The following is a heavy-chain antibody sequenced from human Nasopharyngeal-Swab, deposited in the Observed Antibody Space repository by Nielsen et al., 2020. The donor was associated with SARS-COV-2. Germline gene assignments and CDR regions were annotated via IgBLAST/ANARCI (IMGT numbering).Heavy chain of an antibody. J-gene: IGHJ6*02. V-gene: IGHV4-59*01. D-gene: IGHD4-17*01. Sequence: SETLSLTCTVSGGSISSYYWSWIRQPPGKGLEWIGYIYYSGSTNYDPSLKSRVTISVDTSKNQFSLKLSSVTAADTAVYYCAREGPWYYGDYYYGMDAWGQGTTVTVSS. CDR1: GGSISSYY. CDR3: AREGPWYYGDYYYGMDA. CDR2: IYYSGST.